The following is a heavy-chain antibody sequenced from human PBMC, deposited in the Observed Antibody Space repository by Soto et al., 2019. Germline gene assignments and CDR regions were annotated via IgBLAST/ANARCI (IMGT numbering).Heavy chain of an antibody. J-gene: IGHJ4*02. D-gene: IGHD2-15*01. CDR2: IYYSGST. Sequence: QVQLQESGPGLVKPSQTLSLTCTVSGGSISSGGYYWSWIRQHPGKGLEGIGYIYYSGSTYYNPSLKSRVTLSGDTSKNQYSLKLSSVTAADTAVYYCASSSGARYYDYWGQGTLVTVSS. CDR3: ASSSGARYYDY. V-gene: IGHV4-31*03. CDR1: GGSISSGGYY.